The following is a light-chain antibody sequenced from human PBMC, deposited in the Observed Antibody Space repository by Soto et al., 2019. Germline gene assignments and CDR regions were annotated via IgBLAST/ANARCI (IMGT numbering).Light chain of an antibody. V-gene: IGLV2-11*01. J-gene: IGLJ2*01. CDR3: CSYAGTYTPVV. CDR2: DVT. CDR1: SSDVGTYKY. Sequence: QSALTQPRSVSGSPGQSVAISCTGTSSDVGTYKYVSWYQQHPGKAPKLIIYDVTERPSGVPDRFSASKSGNTASLTISGLQTEDEADYYCCSYAGTYTPVVFVGGTKLTVL.